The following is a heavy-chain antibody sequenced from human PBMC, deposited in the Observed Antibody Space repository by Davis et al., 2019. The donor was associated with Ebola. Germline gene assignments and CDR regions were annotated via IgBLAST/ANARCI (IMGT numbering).Heavy chain of an antibody. CDR1: GYTFSNYG. V-gene: IGHV1-18*01. Sequence: AASVKVSCKASGYTFSNYGFSWVRQAPGQGLEWMGWISAYNGDTKYAQKFQGRVTLTIDTSTSTAYMELSSLRSGDTAVYYCARDLWFGELLGFGWFDPWGQGTLVTVSS. CDR2: ISAYNGDT. J-gene: IGHJ5*02. D-gene: IGHD3-10*01. CDR3: ARDLWFGELLGFGWFDP.